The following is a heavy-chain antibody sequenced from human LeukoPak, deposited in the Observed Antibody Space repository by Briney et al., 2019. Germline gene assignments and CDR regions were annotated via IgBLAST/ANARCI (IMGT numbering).Heavy chain of an antibody. CDR2: IKEDGSQK. V-gene: IGHV3-7*04. D-gene: IGHD3-10*01. Sequence: GGSLRLSCAASGLTFSTYAMSWVRQAPGKGLEWVANIKEDGSQKFYVDSVKGRFTISRDNARNSLYLQMSSLRAEDTAVYYCARGFGDCWGQGTLVTVSS. CDR1: GLTFSTYA. CDR3: ARGFGDC. J-gene: IGHJ4*02.